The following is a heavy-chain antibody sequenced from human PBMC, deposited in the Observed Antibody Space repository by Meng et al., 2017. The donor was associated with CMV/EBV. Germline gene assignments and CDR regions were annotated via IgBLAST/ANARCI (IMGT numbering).Heavy chain of an antibody. CDR1: GYTFTSYG. J-gene: IGHJ4*02. D-gene: IGHD5-24*01. V-gene: IGHV1-2*02. Sequence: ASVKVSCKASGYTFTSYGISWVRQAPGQGLEWMGWINPNSDGTNYAQKFQGRVTMTRDTSISTAYMELSRLRSDDTAVYYCARGNRVREMATIYWGQGTLVTVSS. CDR2: INPNSDGT. CDR3: ARGNRVREMATIY.